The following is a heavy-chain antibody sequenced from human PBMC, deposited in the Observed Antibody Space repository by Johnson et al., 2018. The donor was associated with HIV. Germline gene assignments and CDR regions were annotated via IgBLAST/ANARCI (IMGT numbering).Heavy chain of an antibody. CDR1: GFTFSSYA. J-gene: IGHJ3*02. V-gene: IGHV3-23*04. CDR2: TTPSGGGT. CDR3: VRDRGTVVIWSDAFDM. Sequence: EMQLVESGGGVVQPGGSLRLSCAASGFTFSSYAMSWVRQAPGKGLEWVSATTPSGGGTYYADSVKGRFTISRDNSRNTLYLQMNSLRPEDTAVYFCVRDRGTVVIWSDAFDMWGQGTMVTVSS. D-gene: IGHD3-22*01.